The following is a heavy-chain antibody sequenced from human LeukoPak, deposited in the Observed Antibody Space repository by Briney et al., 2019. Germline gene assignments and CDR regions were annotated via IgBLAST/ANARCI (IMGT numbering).Heavy chain of an antibody. V-gene: IGHV3-21*06. D-gene: IGHD1-14*01. J-gene: IGHJ4*02. Sequence: GGSLRPSRTAAGLTFSTSGFNWVRHAPGKGLEWVASIGPTGSDRYYTDSINGRFTISRDNANNFLYLQMNSLRAEDTAVYYCATETNGRHYDYWGQGTLLTVS. CDR3: ATETNGRHYDY. CDR1: GLTFSTSG. CDR2: IGPTGSDR.